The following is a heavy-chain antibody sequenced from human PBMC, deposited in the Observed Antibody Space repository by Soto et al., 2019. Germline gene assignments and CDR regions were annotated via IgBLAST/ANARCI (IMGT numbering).Heavy chain of an antibody. Sequence: ASVKVSCKASGYTFTGYGISWVRQAPGQGLEWMGWISAYNGNTNYAQKLQGRVTMTTDTSTTTAYMELRSLRSDDTAVYYCARDRVGVAAAGYDYWGKGTTVTVSS. CDR2: ISAYNGNT. CDR3: ARDRVGVAAAGYDY. D-gene: IGHD6-13*01. J-gene: IGHJ6*04. CDR1: GYTFTGYG. V-gene: IGHV1-18*01.